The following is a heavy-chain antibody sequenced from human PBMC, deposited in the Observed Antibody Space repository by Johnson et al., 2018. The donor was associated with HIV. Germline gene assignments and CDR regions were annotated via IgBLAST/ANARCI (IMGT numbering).Heavy chain of an antibody. D-gene: IGHD4-23*01. V-gene: IGHV3-30*18. CDR3: AKVGATVVTPRGEAFDI. J-gene: IGHJ3*02. Sequence: QVQLVESGGGVVQPGRSLRLSCAASGFTLSSYGLHWVRQATGKGPEWLAVISYDGSNKYYGDSVKGRFTISREKSKNTLYLQMNSLRAEDTAVYYCAKVGATVVTPRGEAFDIWG. CDR2: ISYDGSNK. CDR1: GFTLSSYG.